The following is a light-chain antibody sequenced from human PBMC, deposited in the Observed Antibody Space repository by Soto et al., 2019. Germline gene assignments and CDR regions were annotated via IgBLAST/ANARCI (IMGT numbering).Light chain of an antibody. CDR2: TNN. CDR3: AAWDDSLNGYV. V-gene: IGLV1-44*01. J-gene: IGLJ1*01. Sequence: QPVLTQPPSASGTPGQRVTISCSGSSFNIGSNTVNWYQQLPGTAPKLLIYTNNQRPSGVPDRFSGSKSGTSASLAISGLQSEDEADYYCAAWDDSLNGYVFGAVTQLTVL. CDR1: SFNIGSNT.